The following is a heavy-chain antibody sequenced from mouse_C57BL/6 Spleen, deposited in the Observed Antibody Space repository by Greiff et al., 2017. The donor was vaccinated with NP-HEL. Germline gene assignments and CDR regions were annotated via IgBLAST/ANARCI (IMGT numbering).Heavy chain of an antibody. CDR2: IWWDDDK. CDR1: GFSLSTFGMG. Sequence: QVTLKESGPGILQPSQTLSLTCSFSGFSLSTFGMGVGWIRQPSGKGLEWLAHIWWDDDKYYNPALKSRLTISKDTSKNQVFLKIANVDTADTATYYCARIYYGSSSSDWYFDVWGTGTTVTVSS. D-gene: IGHD1-1*01. V-gene: IGHV8-8*01. CDR3: ARIYYGSSSSDWYFDV. J-gene: IGHJ1*03.